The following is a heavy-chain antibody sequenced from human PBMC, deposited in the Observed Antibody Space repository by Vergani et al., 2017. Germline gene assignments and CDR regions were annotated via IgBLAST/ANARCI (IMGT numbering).Heavy chain of an antibody. J-gene: IGHJ4*02. V-gene: IGHV3-7*01. Sequence: EVQLVESGGDFVQPGGSLTLSCAASGFNVGHYWMSWVRQAPGKGLEWVANIKEDGTEKDYLDSVKGRFTISRDIAENSIYLEMNSLRVEDTAVYYCAREGVPRCCIVGAPDFWGQGTQVTVSS. D-gene: IGHD1-26*01. CDR3: AREGVPRCCIVGAPDF. CDR2: IKEDGTEK. CDR1: GFNVGHYW.